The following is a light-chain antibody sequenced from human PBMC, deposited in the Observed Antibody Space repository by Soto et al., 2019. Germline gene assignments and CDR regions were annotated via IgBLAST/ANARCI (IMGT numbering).Light chain of an antibody. CDR2: AAS. J-gene: IGKJ4*01. CDR3: QKYTGAPLT. Sequence: DIQMTQSPSSLSASVGDRVTITCRASQDIDYSLAWYQQKPGKVPYLLIYAASTVVSGVPSRFSGSRSGTEFPLTTNRLQTEDVATYYCQKYTGAPLTFGGGTKVEI. CDR1: QDIDYS. V-gene: IGKV1-27*01.